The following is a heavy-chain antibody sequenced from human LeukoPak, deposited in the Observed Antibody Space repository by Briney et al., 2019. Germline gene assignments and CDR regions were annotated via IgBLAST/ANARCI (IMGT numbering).Heavy chain of an antibody. Sequence: GGSLRLSCAASGFTVSSNYMSWVRQAPGKGLEWVSVLYSDGTTHYADSVEGRFTIPRDNSKNTLYLQMSSLRVEDTAVYYCARDLENYWYFDLWGRGTRVTVSS. V-gene: IGHV3-53*01. CDR3: ARDLENYWYFDL. CDR2: LYSDGTT. J-gene: IGHJ2*01. CDR1: GFTVSSNY.